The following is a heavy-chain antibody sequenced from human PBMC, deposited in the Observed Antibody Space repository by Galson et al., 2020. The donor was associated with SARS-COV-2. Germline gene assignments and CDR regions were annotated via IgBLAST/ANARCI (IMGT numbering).Heavy chain of an antibody. D-gene: IGHD1-26*01. CDR2: TYASGRT. J-gene: IGHJ4*02. CDR1: GGSIRSSISS. CDR3: ARHGRGELLFPFDY. Sequence: SETLSLTCTVSGGSIRSSISSWGWIRQPPGKALQWIGTTYASGRTYSDPSLKSRLTISVDTSKNQISLKLSSVTAADTAVYYCARHGRGELLFPFDYWGQGILVTVSS. V-gene: IGHV4-39*01.